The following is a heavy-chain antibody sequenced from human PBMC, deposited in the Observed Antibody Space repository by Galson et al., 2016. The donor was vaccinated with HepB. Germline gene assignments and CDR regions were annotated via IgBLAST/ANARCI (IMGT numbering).Heavy chain of an antibody. CDR3: AKGASVAATGGFDS. D-gene: IGHD6-13*01. J-gene: IGHJ4*02. Sequence: SLRLSCATSGFTFSTSGMHWVRQAPGKGLEWVTLIWHDGSLKYYADSVKGRFSISRDDSKNTLYLQMNSLRAEDSGVYYCAKGASVAATGGFDSWGQGTLVTVSS. V-gene: IGHV3-33*06. CDR2: IWHDGSLK. CDR1: GFTFSTSG.